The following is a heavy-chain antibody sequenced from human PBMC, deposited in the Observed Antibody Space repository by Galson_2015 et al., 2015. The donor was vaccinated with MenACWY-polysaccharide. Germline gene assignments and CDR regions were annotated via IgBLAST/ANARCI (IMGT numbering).Heavy chain of an antibody. Sequence: SLRLSCAASEFTFSNYWMTWVRQAPGKGLEWVAIINQDGSENYYVDSVKGRFTISRDNAQNSLNLQMNSLRAEDTAVYFCARVRAVDGYSWYFDLWGRGTLVTVSS. CDR3: ARVRAVDGYSWYFDL. CDR2: INQDGSEN. V-gene: IGHV3-7*01. J-gene: IGHJ2*01. CDR1: EFTFSNYW. D-gene: IGHD5-24*01.